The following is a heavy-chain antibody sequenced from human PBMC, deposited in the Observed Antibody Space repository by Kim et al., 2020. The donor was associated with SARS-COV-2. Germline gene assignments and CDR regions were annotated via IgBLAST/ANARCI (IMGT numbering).Heavy chain of an antibody. CDR1: GGSISSYY. Sequence: SETLSLTCTVSGGSISSYYWSWIRQPPGKGLEWIGYIYYSGSTNYNPSLKRRVTISVDTSKNQFSLKLSSVTAADTAVYYCATYYYDSSGYRYGMDVWGQGTTVTVSS. CDR3: ATYYYDSSGYRYGMDV. J-gene: IGHJ6*02. CDR2: IYYSGST. D-gene: IGHD3-22*01. V-gene: IGHV4-59*01.